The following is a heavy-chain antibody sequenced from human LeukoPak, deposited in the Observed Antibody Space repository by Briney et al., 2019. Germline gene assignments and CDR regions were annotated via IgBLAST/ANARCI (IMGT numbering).Heavy chain of an antibody. CDR1: RGTFSSYA. Sequence: GASVKVSCKASRGTFSSYAISWVRQAPGQGLEWMGRIIPIFGTANYAQKFQGRVTITTDESTSTAYMELSSLRSEDTAVYYCARDGFGYGVGGYWGQGTLVTVSS. V-gene: IGHV1-69*05. CDR3: ARDGFGYGVGGY. D-gene: IGHD4-17*01. J-gene: IGHJ4*02. CDR2: IIPIFGTA.